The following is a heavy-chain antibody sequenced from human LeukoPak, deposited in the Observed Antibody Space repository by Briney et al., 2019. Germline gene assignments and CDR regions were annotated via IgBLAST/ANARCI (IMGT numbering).Heavy chain of an antibody. V-gene: IGHV1-18*01. CDR3: ARDYYYYSSGYLNYAFDY. Sequence: GASVKVSCKASGYTFTSYGISWVRQAPGQGLEWMGWISAYNGNTNYAQKLQGRVTMTTDTSTSTAYMELRSLRSDDTAVYYCARDYYYYSSGYLNYAFDYWGQGTLVTVSS. J-gene: IGHJ4*02. D-gene: IGHD3-22*01. CDR2: ISAYNGNT. CDR1: GYTFTSYG.